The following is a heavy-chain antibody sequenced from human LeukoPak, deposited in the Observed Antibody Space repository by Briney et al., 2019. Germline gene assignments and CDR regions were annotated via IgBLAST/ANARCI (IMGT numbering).Heavy chain of an antibody. CDR2: IRNRPNSDTT. Sequence: GGSLRLSCAASGFTFSDHFMDWVREAPGKGLVWVGRIRNRPNSDTTEYAASVKYRFTISRDDSKNSLFLQMNSLKTEDTAVYYCVRSTTTVTPYCFDYWGQGTLVTVSS. CDR1: GFTFSDHF. D-gene: IGHD4-17*01. V-gene: IGHV3-72*01. J-gene: IGHJ4*02. CDR3: VRSTTTVTPYCFDY.